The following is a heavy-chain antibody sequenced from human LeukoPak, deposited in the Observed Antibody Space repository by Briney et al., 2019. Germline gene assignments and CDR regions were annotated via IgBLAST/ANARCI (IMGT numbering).Heavy chain of an antibody. CDR2: IIPIFGTA. Sequence: SVKVSCKASGGTFSSYAISWVRQAPGQGLEWMGMIIPIFGTANYAQKFLGRVTITTDESTSTAYMELSSLRSEDTSVYYCAREIAAAGPNPLYFDYWGQGTLVTVSS. CDR3: AREIAAAGPNPLYFDY. J-gene: IGHJ4*02. D-gene: IGHD6-13*01. V-gene: IGHV1-69*05. CDR1: GGTFSSYA.